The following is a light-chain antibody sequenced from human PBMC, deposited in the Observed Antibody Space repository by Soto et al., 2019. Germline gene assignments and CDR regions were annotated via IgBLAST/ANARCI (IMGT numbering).Light chain of an antibody. V-gene: IGLV8-61*01. CDR2: SGD. CDR1: SGSVSSRYY. J-gene: IGLJ2*01. CDR3: VLYMKGDIRV. Sequence: QTVVTQEAALSLSPGGTVTLTCGFTSGSVSSRYYPSWYRQDPGQTPRTLIYSGDIRSSGVPDRFSGSILGSKAALTITGAQADDESVYYCVLYMKGDIRVFGGGTKLTVL.